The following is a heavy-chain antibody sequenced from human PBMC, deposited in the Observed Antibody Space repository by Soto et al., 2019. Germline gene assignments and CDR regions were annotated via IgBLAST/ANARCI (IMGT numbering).Heavy chain of an antibody. CDR3: GKDRVSEHNSGWPQGH. V-gene: IGHV1-8*01. J-gene: IGHJ4*02. CDR1: GYTFTSYD. Sequence: QVQLVQSGAEVKKPGASVKVSCKASGYTFTSYDINWVRQATGQGLEWMGWMNPNSGNTGYAQKFQGRVTMTRNTSISTAYMELSSLRSEDTAVYYCGKDRVSEHNSGWPQGHWGQGTLVTVSS. D-gene: IGHD6-19*01. CDR2: MNPNSGNT.